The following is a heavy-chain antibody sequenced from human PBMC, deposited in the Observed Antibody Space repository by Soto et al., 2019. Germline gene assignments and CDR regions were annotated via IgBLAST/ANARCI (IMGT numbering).Heavy chain of an antibody. CDR2: IYYTGNA. CDR1: GGSISSGY. J-gene: IGHJ5*02. V-gene: IGHV4-59*08. CDR3: ARDFFDSSDYTTNWFDP. Sequence: PSETLSLTCSVSGGSISSGYWTWIRQPPGKGLEWIGSIYYTGNAYYNPSLKSRVTISVDTSKNQFSLKLTSVTAADAALYYCARDFFDSSDYTTNWFDPWGQGTLVTVS. D-gene: IGHD3-22*01.